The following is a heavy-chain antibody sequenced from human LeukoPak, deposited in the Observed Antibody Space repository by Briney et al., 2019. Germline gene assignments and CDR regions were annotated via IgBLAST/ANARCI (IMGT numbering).Heavy chain of an antibody. CDR2: ISGSGDFT. CDR3: AKDRPNYFGTNGHYYRRDGDY. CDR1: GFTFSIYA. Sequence: PGGSLRLSCAASGFTFSIYAMSWVRQTSGKGLEWVSSISGSGDFTYYAGAVKGRFTISRDNSKNTLYLQVNSLRAEDSAIYYCAKDRPNYFGTNGHYYRRDGDYWGQGTLVTVSS. D-gene: IGHD3-10*01. V-gene: IGHV3-23*01. J-gene: IGHJ4*02.